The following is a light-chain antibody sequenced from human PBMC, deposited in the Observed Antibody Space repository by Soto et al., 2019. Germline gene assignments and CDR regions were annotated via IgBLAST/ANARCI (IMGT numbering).Light chain of an antibody. CDR1: SSNIGGNS. CDR3: GSWDSSLSAYV. CDR2: DDN. J-gene: IGLJ1*01. V-gene: IGLV1-51*01. Sequence: QSVMTQPPPVSAAPGQKVTISCSGSSSNIGGNSVSWYQQLPGTAPKLFIYDDNKRPSGIPDRFSGSKSGTSATLGITGFQTGDEADYYCGSWDSSLSAYVFGTGTKLTVL.